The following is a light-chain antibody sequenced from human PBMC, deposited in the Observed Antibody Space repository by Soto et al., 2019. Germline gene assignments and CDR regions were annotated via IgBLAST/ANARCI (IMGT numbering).Light chain of an antibody. Sequence: DIQMTQSPSTLSASVGDRVTITCRASQTITDWLAWYQQKPGKAPKLLIYDASYLASGVPSRFSGSGSETEFTLTISALQPDDYGTYYCQQYKTYLTFGGGTRVEIK. CDR2: DAS. CDR3: QQYKTYLT. V-gene: IGKV1-5*01. CDR1: QTITDW. J-gene: IGKJ4*01.